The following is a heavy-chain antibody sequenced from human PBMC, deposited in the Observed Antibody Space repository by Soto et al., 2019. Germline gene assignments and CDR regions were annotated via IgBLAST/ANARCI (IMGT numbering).Heavy chain of an antibody. D-gene: IGHD2-15*01. CDR2: IYYRGNP. CDR3: ASHGLGSTSLDAIDI. Sequence: PSETLSLTCSVSDDSINSDKYYWGWIRQPPGKGLEWIGSIYYRGNPNYNPSLQSRVTISVDTSKNQFSLKLSSVTAADTAVYYCASHGLGSTSLDAIDIWGQGTMVTVSS. CDR1: DDSINSDKYY. J-gene: IGHJ3*02. V-gene: IGHV4-39*07.